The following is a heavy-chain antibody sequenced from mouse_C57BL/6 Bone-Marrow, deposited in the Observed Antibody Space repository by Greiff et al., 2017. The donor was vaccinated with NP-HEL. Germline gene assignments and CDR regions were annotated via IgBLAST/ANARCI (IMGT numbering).Heavy chain of an antibody. D-gene: IGHD2-3*01. J-gene: IGHJ3*01. CDR1: GFNIKDYY. Sequence: VQLQQSGAELVKPGASVKLSCTASGFNIKDYYMHWVKQRTEQGLEWIGRIDPEDGETKYAPKFQGKATITADTSSNTAYLQLSSLTSEDTAVYYCASPDYDGIKEFAYWGQGTLVTVSA. CDR3: ASPDYDGIKEFAY. V-gene: IGHV14-2*01. CDR2: IDPEDGET.